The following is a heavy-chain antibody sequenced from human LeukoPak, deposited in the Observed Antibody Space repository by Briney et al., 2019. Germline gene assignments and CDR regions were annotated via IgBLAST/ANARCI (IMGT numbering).Heavy chain of an antibody. Sequence: GGSLRLSCAASGFTFDDYGMSWVRQAPGKGLEWVSGINWNGGSTGYADSVKGRFTISRDNAKNSLYLQMNSLRAEDTALYYCAKGTLPRGYSYGYDLYYFDYWGQGTLVTVSS. J-gene: IGHJ4*02. V-gene: IGHV3-20*04. CDR3: AKGTLPRGYSYGYDLYYFDY. CDR2: INWNGGST. CDR1: GFTFDDYG. D-gene: IGHD5-18*01.